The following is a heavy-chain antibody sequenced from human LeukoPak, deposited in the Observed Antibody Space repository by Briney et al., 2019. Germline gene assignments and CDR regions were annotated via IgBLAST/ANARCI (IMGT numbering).Heavy chain of an antibody. CDR1: GYTFTSYG. CDR2: ISAYNGNT. CDR3: ARVEKGGPLGYCSSTSCTDAFDI. J-gene: IGHJ3*02. V-gene: IGHV1-18*01. D-gene: IGHD2-2*01. Sequence: GASVKVPCKASGYTFTSYGISWVRQAPGQGLEWMGWISAYNGNTNYAQKLQGRVTMTTDTSTSAAYMELRSLRSDDTAVYYCARVEKGGPLGYCSSTSCTDAFDIWGQGTMVTVSS.